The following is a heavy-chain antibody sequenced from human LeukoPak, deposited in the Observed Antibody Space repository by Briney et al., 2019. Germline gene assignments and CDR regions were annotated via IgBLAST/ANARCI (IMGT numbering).Heavy chain of an antibody. J-gene: IGHJ4*02. V-gene: IGHV4-39*07. CDR1: GGSISSSSYY. CDR3: ARVDQQLIY. CDR2: IYYSGST. D-gene: IGHD6-13*01. Sequence: PSETLSLTCTVSGGSISSSSYYWGWIRQPPGKGLEWIGSIYYSGSTYYNPSLKSRVTISVDTSKNQFSLKLSSVTAADTAVYYCARVDQQLIYWGQGTLVTVSS.